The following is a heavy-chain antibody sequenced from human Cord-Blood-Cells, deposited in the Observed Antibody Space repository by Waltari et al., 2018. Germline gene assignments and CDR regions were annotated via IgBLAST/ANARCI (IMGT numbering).Heavy chain of an antibody. J-gene: IGHJ3*02. CDR2: IVVGSGNT. CDR3: AAAEVVTAMNAFDI. V-gene: IGHV1-58*01. Sequence: QMQLVQSGPEVKKPGTSVKVSCKASGFTFTSSAVQWVRQARGQRLEWIGWIVVGSGNTNCAQKLQERVTSTKDTSTSTAYMELSSLRSEDTAVYYCAAAEVVTAMNAFDIWGQGTMVTVSS. CDR1: GFTFTSSA. D-gene: IGHD2-21*02.